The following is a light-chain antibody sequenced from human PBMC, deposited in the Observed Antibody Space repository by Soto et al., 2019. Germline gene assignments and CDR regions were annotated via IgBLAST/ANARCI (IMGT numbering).Light chain of an antibody. CDR1: QSLLHSNGRKY. Sequence: DIVMAQSPLSLPVTPGEPASISCRSSQSLLHSNGRKYLDWYLQKPGQSPQLLIYLGSNRASGVPDRFSGSGSGTDFTLKISRVEAEDVGVYYCMQSLQAPRTFGPGTKVDIK. CDR3: MQSLQAPRT. V-gene: IGKV2-28*01. CDR2: LGS. J-gene: IGKJ3*01.